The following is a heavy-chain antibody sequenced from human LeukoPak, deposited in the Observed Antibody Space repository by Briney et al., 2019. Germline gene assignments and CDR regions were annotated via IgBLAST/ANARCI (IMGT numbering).Heavy chain of an antibody. V-gene: IGHV3-11*01. CDR3: ARDLSRQSSGYFFN. Sequence: GGSLRLSCAASGFTFSDYYMSWIRQAPGKGLEWVSYISSSGSTIYYADSVKGRFTISRDNAKNSLYLQMNSLRADDTAVYYCARDLSRQSSGYFFNWGQGTLVTVSS. J-gene: IGHJ4*02. CDR1: GFTFSDYY. D-gene: IGHD3-22*01. CDR2: ISSSGSTI.